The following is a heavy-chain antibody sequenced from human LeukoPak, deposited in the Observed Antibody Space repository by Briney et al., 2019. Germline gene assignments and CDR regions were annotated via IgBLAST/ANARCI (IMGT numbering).Heavy chain of an antibody. D-gene: IGHD2-2*02. CDR1: RFTFSSYS. CDR2: TSSSGSYI. CDR3: ASEYPFRFDP. Sequence: GGSLRLSCAASRFTFSSYSMNWVRQAPGKGLEWVSSTSSSGSYIYYADSVKGRFTISRDNAKNSLYLQMNSLRAEDTAVYYCASEYPFRFDPWGQGTLVTVSS. V-gene: IGHV3-21*01. J-gene: IGHJ5*02.